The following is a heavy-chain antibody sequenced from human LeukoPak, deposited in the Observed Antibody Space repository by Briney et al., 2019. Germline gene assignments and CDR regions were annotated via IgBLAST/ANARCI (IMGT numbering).Heavy chain of an antibody. CDR1: GSTFRSYA. D-gene: IGHD3-22*01. J-gene: IGHJ5*02. CDR3: AKDSYYDSSGYYDH. V-gene: IGHV3-30*18. CDR2: ISYDGRND. Sequence: PGGSLRLSCVASGSTFRSYAMHWVRQAPTKGLEWVAVISYDGRNDYYEESVKGRFTISRDNSKRTVYLQMNSLTAEDTAVYYCAKDSYYDSSGYYDHWGQGTLVTVSS.